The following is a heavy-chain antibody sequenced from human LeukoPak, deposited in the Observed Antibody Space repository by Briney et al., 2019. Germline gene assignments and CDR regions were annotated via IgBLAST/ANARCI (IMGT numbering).Heavy chain of an antibody. V-gene: IGHV3-7*01. CDR1: GFSFSTYW. D-gene: IGHD6-6*01. CDR3: ATYSTSSGGLDY. J-gene: IGHJ4*02. Sequence: QTGGSLRLSCAASGFSFSTYWMTWVRQAPGKGLEWVANIKQDGSAIYYVGSVRGRFTIFRDNARNSLYLQMNSLRAEDTAVYYCATYSTSSGGLDYWGQGTLVTVSS. CDR2: IKQDGSAI.